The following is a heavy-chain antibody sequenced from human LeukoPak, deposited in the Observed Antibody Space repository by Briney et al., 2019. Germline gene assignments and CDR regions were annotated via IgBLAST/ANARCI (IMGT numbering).Heavy chain of an antibody. V-gene: IGHV3-23*01. D-gene: IGHD1-26*01. CDR3: AIEQWELKY. CDR2: ISGSGGTT. CDR1: GFTFYNSG. Sequence: PGGSLRLSCAASGFTFYNSGIGWVRQAPGKGLEWVSAISGSGGTTYYADSVKGRFTISRDDSKNTLYLQMSSLRAEDTAVYYCAIEQWELKYWGQGTLVTVSS. J-gene: IGHJ4*02.